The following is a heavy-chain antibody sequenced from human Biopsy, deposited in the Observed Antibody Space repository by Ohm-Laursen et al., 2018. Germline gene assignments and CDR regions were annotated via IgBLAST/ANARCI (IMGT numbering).Heavy chain of an antibody. V-gene: IGHV4-31*01. CDR1: GGSIGGGEYY. CDR3: ARGVPHYDGSGFPLAGYWYFDL. Sequence: TLSLTCTVSGGSIGGGEYYWNWIRQHPGKGLEWIGLISYSGTTFYNPSLESLLTISIDTSKNHFSLNLRSVTAADTAVYYCARGVPHYDGSGFPLAGYWYFDLWAVAPWSLSPQ. J-gene: IGHJ2*01. CDR2: ISYSGTT. D-gene: IGHD3-22*01.